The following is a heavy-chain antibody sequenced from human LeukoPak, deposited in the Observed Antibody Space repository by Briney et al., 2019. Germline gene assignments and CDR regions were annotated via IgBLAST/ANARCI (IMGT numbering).Heavy chain of an antibody. J-gene: IGHJ3*02. Sequence: SETLSLTCAVYGGSFSGYYWSWIRQPPGKGLEWIGEINHSGSTNYNPSLKSRVTISVDTSKNQFSLKLSSVTAADTAVYYCARDSPRGPYYYDSKDAFDIWGQGTMVTVSS. CDR1: GGSFSGYY. V-gene: IGHV4-34*01. CDR2: INHSGST. D-gene: IGHD3-22*01. CDR3: ARDSPRGPYYYDSKDAFDI.